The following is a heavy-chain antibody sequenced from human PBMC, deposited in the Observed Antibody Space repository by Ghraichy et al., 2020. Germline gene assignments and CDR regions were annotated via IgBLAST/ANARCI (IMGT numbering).Heavy chain of an antibody. CDR1: GYTFTGYY. Sequence: ASVKVSCKASGYTFTGYYMHWVRQAPGQGLEWMGWINPNSGGTNYAQKFQGWVTMTRDTSISTAYMELSRLRSDDTAVYYCARERITNNYYDSSGYFNDYYYYGMDVWGQGTTVTVSS. CDR2: INPNSGGT. D-gene: IGHD3-22*01. V-gene: IGHV1-2*04. J-gene: IGHJ6*02. CDR3: ARERITNNYYDSSGYFNDYYYYGMDV.